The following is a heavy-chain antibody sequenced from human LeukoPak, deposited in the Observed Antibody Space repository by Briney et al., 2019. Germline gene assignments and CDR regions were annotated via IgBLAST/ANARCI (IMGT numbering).Heavy chain of an antibody. V-gene: IGHV3-7*01. CDR2: IKQDGSEK. CDR1: GFTFSSYW. D-gene: IGHD2-21*01. Sequence: GGSLRLSCAASGFTFSSYWLSWVRRAPGKGLEWVANIKQDGSEKNYVDSVKGRFTISRDNAKNSLYLQMNSLRAEDTAVYYCARDNWYCGGDCYSDYWGQGTLVTVSS. CDR3: ARDNWYCGGDCYSDY. J-gene: IGHJ4*02.